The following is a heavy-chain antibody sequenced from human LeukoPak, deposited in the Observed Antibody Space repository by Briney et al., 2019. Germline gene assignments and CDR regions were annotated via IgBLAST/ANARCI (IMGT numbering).Heavy chain of an antibody. J-gene: IGHJ4*02. CDR2: ISSNGA. CDR3: ARLSGSFLDY. D-gene: IGHD1-26*01. Sequence: GGSLRLSCTASQFNFNKFGMTWVRQAPGKGLEWVSSISSNGAQYADSVRGRFAISRDNSKNTLYLQMNSLRAEDTAVYYCARLSGSFLDYWGQGTLVTVSS. CDR1: QFNFNKFG. V-gene: IGHV3-23*01.